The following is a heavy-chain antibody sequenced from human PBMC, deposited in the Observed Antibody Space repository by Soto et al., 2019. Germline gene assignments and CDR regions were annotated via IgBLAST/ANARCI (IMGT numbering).Heavy chain of an antibody. V-gene: IGHV1-18*01. CDR3: ARTPPPSGDCDSTSCQNRSDH. CDR1: GFTFTSYG. CDR2: ISAYNGNT. J-gene: IGHJ5*02. D-gene: IGHD2-2*01. Sequence: QVQLVQSGAEVKQPGASVKVSCKASGFTFTSYGFSWVRQAPGQGLELMGWISAYNGNTYYAQKLQDRVTLTTDTSTSTAYMDLRSLSSDDTAMYYCARTPPPSGDCDSTSCQNRSDHWGQGTLVNVSS.